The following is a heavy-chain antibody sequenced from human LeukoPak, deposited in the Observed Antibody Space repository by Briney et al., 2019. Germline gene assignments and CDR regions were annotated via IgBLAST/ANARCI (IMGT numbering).Heavy chain of an antibody. J-gene: IGHJ4*02. CDR1: GFTFSSYW. CDR3: ARDPSGGAGERNYYFDY. D-gene: IGHD1-1*01. CDR2: IKQDGSEK. Sequence: GGSLRLSCAASGFTFSSYWMSWVRQAPGKGLEWVANIKQDGSEKYYVDSVKGRFTISRDNAKNSLYLQMNSLRAEDTAVYYCARDPSGGAGERNYYFDYWGQGTLVTVSS. V-gene: IGHV3-7*01.